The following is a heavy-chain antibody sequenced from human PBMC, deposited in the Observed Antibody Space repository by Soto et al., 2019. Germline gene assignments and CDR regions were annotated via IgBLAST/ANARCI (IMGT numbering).Heavy chain of an antibody. V-gene: IGHV3-21*01. CDR1: GFTFSTYS. D-gene: IGHD3-10*01. Sequence: GGSLRLSCAASGFTFSTYSMNWVRQAPGKGLEWVSAISASSDYIYYADSVKGRLTISRDNTKNSLYLQMYTLRAEDTAVYYCARIYGSAAAFGMDVWGQGTTVTVS. CDR3: ARIYGSAAAFGMDV. CDR2: ISASSDYI. J-gene: IGHJ6*02.